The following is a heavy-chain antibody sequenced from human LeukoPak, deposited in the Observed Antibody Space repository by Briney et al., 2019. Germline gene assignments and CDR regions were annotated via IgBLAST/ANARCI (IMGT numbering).Heavy chain of an antibody. CDR3: ALIVVVTATVDY. D-gene: IGHD2-21*02. V-gene: IGHV3-30*02. J-gene: IGHJ4*02. CDR1: GFTFSSYG. CDR2: IRYDGSNK. Sequence: GGSLRLSRAASGFTFSSYGMHWVRQAPGKGLEWVAFIRYDGSNKYYADSVKGRFTISRDNSKNTLYLQMNSLRAEDMAVYYCALIVVVTATVDYWGQGTLVTVSS.